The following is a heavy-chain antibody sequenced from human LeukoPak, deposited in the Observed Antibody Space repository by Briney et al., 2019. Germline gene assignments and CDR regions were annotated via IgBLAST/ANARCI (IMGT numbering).Heavy chain of an antibody. J-gene: IGHJ4*02. Sequence: ASVKVSCKASGATFSSYAISWVRQAPGQGLEWMGGIIPIFGTANYAQKFQGRVTITADKSTSTAYMELSSLRSEDTAVYYCAQYSGYDWGYFDYWGQGTLVTVSS. V-gene: IGHV1-69*06. CDR1: GATFSSYA. D-gene: IGHD5-12*01. CDR3: AQYSGYDWGYFDY. CDR2: IIPIFGTA.